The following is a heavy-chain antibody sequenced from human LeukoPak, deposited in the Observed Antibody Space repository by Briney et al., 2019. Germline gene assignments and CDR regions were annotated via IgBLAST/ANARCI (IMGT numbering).Heavy chain of an antibody. V-gene: IGHV1-2*02. CDR2: INPNSGFT. CDR1: GYPFTGYY. D-gene: IGHD2-2*01. CDR3: ARLADCSSSSCRSFDY. J-gene: IGHJ4*02. Sequence: ASVKVSCKASGYPFTGYYLHWVRQDPAQGLEWMGWINPNSGFTNYAQKFQGRVTMTRDTSISTAYMELSRLRSDDTAVYYCARLADCSSSSCRSFDYWGQGTLVTVSS.